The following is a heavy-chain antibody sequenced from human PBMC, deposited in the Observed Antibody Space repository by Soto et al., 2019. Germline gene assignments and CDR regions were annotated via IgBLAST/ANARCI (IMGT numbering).Heavy chain of an antibody. CDR2: IDPSDSYT. J-gene: IGHJ6*02. CDR3: ARHALAARVPAHYGMDV. Sequence: PGESLQNSCKGSGESFTSYWISRVRQMTGKGLEWMGRIDPSDSYTNYSPSFQGHVTISADKSISTAYLQWSSLKASDTAMYYCARHALAARVPAHYGMDVWGQGTTVTVSS. V-gene: IGHV5-10-1*01. D-gene: IGHD6-6*01. CDR1: GESFTSYW.